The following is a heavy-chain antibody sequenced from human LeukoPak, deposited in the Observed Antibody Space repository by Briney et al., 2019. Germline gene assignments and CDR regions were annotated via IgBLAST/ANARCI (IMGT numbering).Heavy chain of an antibody. J-gene: IGHJ3*02. D-gene: IGHD3-3*01. V-gene: IGHV4-59*01. CDR1: GGSISSYY. CDR2: IYYSGST. Sequence: SETLSLTCAVSGGSISSYYWSWIRQPPGKGLEWIGYIYYSGSTNYNPSLKSRVTISVDTSKNQFSLKLSSVTAADTAVYYCARGEYDFWSGPMGVNAFDIWGQGTMDTVSS. CDR3: ARGEYDFWSGPMGVNAFDI.